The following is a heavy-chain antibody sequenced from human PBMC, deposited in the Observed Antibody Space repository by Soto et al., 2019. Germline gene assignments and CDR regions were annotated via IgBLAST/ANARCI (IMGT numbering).Heavy chain of an antibody. V-gene: IGHV3-23*01. CDR1: GFTFSDHY. D-gene: IGHD2-21*01. CDR3: AKATSATCTGSICYSFDY. CDR2: FSGGRDTT. Sequence: GGSLRLSCAASGFTFSDHYMSWVRQAPGQRLEWVATFSGGRDTTWHADSVKGRFTVSRDSSKNTLSLQMNSLRPEDTALYYCAKATSATCTGSICYSFDYWGQGTLVTVSS. J-gene: IGHJ4*02.